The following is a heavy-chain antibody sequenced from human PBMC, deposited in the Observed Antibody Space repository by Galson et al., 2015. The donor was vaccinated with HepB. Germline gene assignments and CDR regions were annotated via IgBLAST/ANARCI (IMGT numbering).Heavy chain of an antibody. CDR1: GFSLSTSGMC. Sequence: PALVKPTQTLTLTCTFSGFSLSTSGMCVSWIRQPPGKALEWLARIDWDDDKYYSTSLKTRLTISKDTSKNQVVLTMTNMDPVDTATYYCARIRSSSWDDDAFDIWGQGTMVTVSS. CDR3: ARIRSSSWDDDAFDI. CDR2: IDWDDDK. J-gene: IGHJ3*02. V-gene: IGHV2-70*11. D-gene: IGHD6-13*01.